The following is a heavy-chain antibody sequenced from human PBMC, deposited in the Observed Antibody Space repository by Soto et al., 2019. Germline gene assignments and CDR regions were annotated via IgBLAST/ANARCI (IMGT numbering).Heavy chain of an antibody. D-gene: IGHD3-3*01. CDR2: IWYDGSNK. Sequence: GGSLRLSCAASGFTFSSYGMHWVRQAPGKGLEWVAVIWYDGSNKYYADSVKGRFTISRDNSKNTLYLQMNSLRAEDTAVYYCARDFRYYDFWSVYGMDVWGQGTTVTVSS. CDR1: GFTFSSYG. J-gene: IGHJ6*02. V-gene: IGHV3-33*01. CDR3: ARDFRYYDFWSVYGMDV.